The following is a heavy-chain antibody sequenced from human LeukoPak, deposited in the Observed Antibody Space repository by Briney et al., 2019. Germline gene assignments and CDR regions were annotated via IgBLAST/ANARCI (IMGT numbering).Heavy chain of an antibody. CDR1: GGTFSSYA. J-gene: IGHJ4*02. D-gene: IGHD6-13*01. V-gene: IGHV1-69*01. Sequence: APVKVSCKASGGTFSSYAISWVRQAPGQGLEWMGGIIPIFGTANYAQKFQGRVTITADESTSTAYMELSSLRSEDTAVYYCARVGTGYSSSWSLYYFDYWGQGTLVTVSS. CDR2: IIPIFGTA. CDR3: ARVGTGYSSSWSLYYFDY.